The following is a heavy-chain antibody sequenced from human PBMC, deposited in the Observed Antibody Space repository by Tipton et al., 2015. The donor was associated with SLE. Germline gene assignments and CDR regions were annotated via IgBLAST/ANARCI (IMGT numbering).Heavy chain of an antibody. CDR2: IYYSGST. Sequence: TLSLTCTVSGGSMRSYSWSWIRQPPGKGLEWIGYIYYSGSTNYNPSLKSRVTISVDTSKNQFSLKLNSVTAADTAVYYCARDLYPYSANNWFDPWGQGTLVTVSS. V-gene: IGHV4-59*01. CDR1: GGSMRSYS. J-gene: IGHJ5*02. D-gene: IGHD4-11*01. CDR3: ARDLYPYSANNWFDP.